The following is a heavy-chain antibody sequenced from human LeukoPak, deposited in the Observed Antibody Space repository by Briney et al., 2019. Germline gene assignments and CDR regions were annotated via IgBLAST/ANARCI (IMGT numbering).Heavy chain of an antibody. D-gene: IGHD5-12*01. Sequence: SETLSLTCTVSGGSISSSSYYWGWIRQPPGKGLEWIGSIYYSGSTYYNPSLKSRVTISVDTSKNQFSLKLSSVTAADTAVYYCARVCRQERGYRTFDPWGQGTLVTVSS. CDR2: IYYSGST. V-gene: IGHV4-39*01. J-gene: IGHJ5*02. CDR3: ARVCRQERGYRTFDP. CDR1: GGSISSSSYY.